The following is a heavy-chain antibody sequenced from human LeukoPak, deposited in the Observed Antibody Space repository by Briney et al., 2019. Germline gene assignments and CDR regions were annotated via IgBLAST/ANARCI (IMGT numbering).Heavy chain of an antibody. D-gene: IGHD3-10*01. CDR1: GFTFSSYS. V-gene: IGHV3-21*01. CDR2: ISSSSSYI. J-gene: IGHJ4*02. Sequence: TWGSLRLSCAASGFTFSSYSMNWVRQAPGKGLEWVSSISSSSSYIYYADSVKGRFTISRDNAKNSLYLQMNSLRAEDTAVYYCARAAMVRGVITEDLDYWGQGTLVTVSS. CDR3: ARAAMVRGVITEDLDY.